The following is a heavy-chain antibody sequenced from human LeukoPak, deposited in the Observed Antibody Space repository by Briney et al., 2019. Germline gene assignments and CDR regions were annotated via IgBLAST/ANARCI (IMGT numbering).Heavy chain of an antibody. CDR1: GFTFSRYE. CDR3: ARGVEGATVPMDV. CDR2: ISGSGSTI. V-gene: IGHV3-48*03. J-gene: IGHJ6*04. Sequence: GGSLRLSCAASGFTFSRYEMNWVRQAPGKGLEWVSYISGSGSTIYYGDSVKGRFTISRDNAKNSLYLQMNSLRAEDTAVYYCARGVEGATVPMDVWGKGTTVTVSS. D-gene: IGHD4-17*01.